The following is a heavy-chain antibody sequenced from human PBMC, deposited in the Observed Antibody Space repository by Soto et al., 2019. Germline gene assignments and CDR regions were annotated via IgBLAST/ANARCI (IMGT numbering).Heavy chain of an antibody. CDR1: VFTFNNYA. D-gene: IGHD2-21*02. J-gene: IGHJ6*02. CDR2: INIGGDTT. CDR3: AKLLVTQMPYYYYGLDV. V-gene: IGHV3-23*01. Sequence: PWGSLRISCGVSVFTFNNYAMSWVRQGPGKGLEWVSAINIGGDTTYYADSVKGRFTMSRDNSKNTLYLQMNSLRAEDTAVYYCAKLLVTQMPYYYYGLDVWGQGTTVTVSS.